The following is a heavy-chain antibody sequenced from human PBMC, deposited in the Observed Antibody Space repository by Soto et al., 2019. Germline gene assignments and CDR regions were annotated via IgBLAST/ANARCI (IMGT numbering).Heavy chain of an antibody. Sequence: QVQLEQSGAEVKKPGASVKVSCKASGYTFSSYGISWVRQAPGQGLEWMGWISGYNGNTNYELKFQDRVTTTTDTSTNTAYMELRSLRSDDTAVYYCARVGIGVYYYEGMDVWGQGTTVTVSS. V-gene: IGHV1-18*01. CDR2: ISGYNGNT. D-gene: IGHD6-19*01. J-gene: IGHJ6*02. CDR1: GYTFSSYG. CDR3: ARVGIGVYYYEGMDV.